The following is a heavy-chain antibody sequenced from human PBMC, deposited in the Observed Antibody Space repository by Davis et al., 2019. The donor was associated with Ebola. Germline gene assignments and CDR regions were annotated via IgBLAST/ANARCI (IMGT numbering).Heavy chain of an antibody. D-gene: IGHD4-11*01. Sequence: PGGSLRPSCPPSGFVSSNYAMHWVRQAPRKGLEWEAVISNEGTNRYYGDPVKGRFTISRDNSKNLLFLKMNRLRRDDTAVFYCARDPQGTVALDVWGRGTLVTVSS. V-gene: IGHV3-30*04. CDR2: ISNEGTNR. CDR3: ARDPQGTVALDV. CDR1: GFVSSNYA. J-gene: IGHJ4*02.